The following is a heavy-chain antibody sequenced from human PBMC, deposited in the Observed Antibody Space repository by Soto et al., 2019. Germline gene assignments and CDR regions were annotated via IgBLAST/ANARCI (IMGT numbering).Heavy chain of an antibody. CDR1: GFTFSSYG. J-gene: IGHJ4*02. CDR2: IWYDGSNK. D-gene: IGHD3-3*01. Sequence: ESGGGVVQPGRSLRLSCAASGFTFSSYGMHWVRQAPGKGLEWVAVIWYDGSNKYYADSVKGRFTISRDNSKNTLYLQMNGRRAGDTVLYYCAGGKVFWCGSFDYGGEGPLFPVSS. V-gene: IGHV3-33*01. CDR3: AGGKVFWCGSFDY.